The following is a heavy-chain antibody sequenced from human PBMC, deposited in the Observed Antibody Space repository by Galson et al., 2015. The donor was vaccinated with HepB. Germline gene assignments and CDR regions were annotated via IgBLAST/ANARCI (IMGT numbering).Heavy chain of an antibody. CDR2: INLNSGGA. CDR1: GYAFTGYY. J-gene: IGHJ5*01. Sequence: SVKVSCKASGYAFTGYYMHWVRQAPGQGLEWMGRINLNSGGAEYAQNFQGRVTMTRDTSISTAYMELSRLRSDDTAVYYCTRPLTDKVFYSWGQGTLVTVSS. V-gene: IGHV1-2*06. D-gene: IGHD3-22*01. CDR3: TRPLTDKVFYS.